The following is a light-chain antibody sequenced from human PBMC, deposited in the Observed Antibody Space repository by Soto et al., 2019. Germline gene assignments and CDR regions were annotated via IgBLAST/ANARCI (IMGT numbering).Light chain of an antibody. J-gene: IGLJ1*01. CDR1: SSNIGPDYD. CDR2: GNI. CDR3: QSYDNNLGFV. Sequence: QSVLTQPPSVSGAPGQRITLSCIGSSSNIGPDYDVHWYQQHPGTAPKLLIYGNINQPSGVPDRFSGSKSGASAALAITGLQAEDQALYYCQSYDNNLGFVFGTGTKLTVL. V-gene: IGLV1-40*03.